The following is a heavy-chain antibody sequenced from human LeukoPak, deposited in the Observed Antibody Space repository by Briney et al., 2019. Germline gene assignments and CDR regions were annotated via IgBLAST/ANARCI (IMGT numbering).Heavy chain of an antibody. V-gene: IGHV1-2*02. J-gene: IGHJ4*02. CDR1: GYTFTGYY. Sequence: ASVKVSCKASGYTFTGYYIHWVRQARGQGLEWMGWINPNSGGTNSAQKFQGRVTMTRDTSISTAYMELSRLRSDDTAVYYCARDEPGYDILTGPRGFDYWSQGTLVTVSS. D-gene: IGHD3-9*01. CDR2: INPNSGGT. CDR3: ARDEPGYDILTGPRGFDY.